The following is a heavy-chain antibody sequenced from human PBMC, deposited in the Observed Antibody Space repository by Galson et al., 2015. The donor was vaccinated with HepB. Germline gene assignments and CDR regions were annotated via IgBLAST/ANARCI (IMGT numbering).Heavy chain of an antibody. J-gene: IGHJ4*02. V-gene: IGHV3-11*06. CDR1: GFTFGDYY. CDR2: ISSNTIYA. CDR3: ARVADSDYGDHAHFDY. D-gene: IGHD4-17*01. Sequence: SLRLSCAASGFTFGDYYVSWIRQAPGKGLEWLSYISSNTIYANYADSVKGRFTISRDNVKNSMFLQMDSLRADDTAVYYCARVADSDYGDHAHFDYWGQGTVVTVSS.